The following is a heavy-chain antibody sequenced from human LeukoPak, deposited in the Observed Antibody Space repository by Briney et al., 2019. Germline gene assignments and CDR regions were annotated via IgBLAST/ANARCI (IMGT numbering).Heavy chain of an antibody. CDR1: GGTFSSYA. D-gene: IGHD6-13*01. CDR2: MNPNSGNT. Sequence: GASVKVSCKASGGTFSSYAISWVRQATGQGLEWMGWMNPNSGNTGYAQKFQGRVTMTRNTSISTAYMELSSLRSEDTAVYYCARGSWQQLYGGVDPWGQGTLVTVSS. CDR3: ARGSWQQLYGGVDP. J-gene: IGHJ5*02. V-gene: IGHV1-8*02.